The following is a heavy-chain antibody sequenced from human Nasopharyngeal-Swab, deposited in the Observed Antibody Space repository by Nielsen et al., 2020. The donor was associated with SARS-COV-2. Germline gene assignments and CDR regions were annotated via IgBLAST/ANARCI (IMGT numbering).Heavy chain of an antibody. D-gene: IGHD6-13*01. CDR3: ATSGSSVTAGVNMDV. CDR2: IYQSGNT. Sequence: RQCPGQGLEWIGEIYQSGNTNYNPSLKSRVSISLDKSKNQFSLNLTSVTAADTAVYYCATSGSSVTAGVNMDVWGKGTTVTVSS. V-gene: IGHV4-4*02. J-gene: IGHJ6*03.